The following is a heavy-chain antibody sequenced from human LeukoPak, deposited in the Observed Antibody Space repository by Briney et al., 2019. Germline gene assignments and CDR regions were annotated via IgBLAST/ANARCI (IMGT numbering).Heavy chain of an antibody. J-gene: IGHJ4*02. CDR3: ARAEVGELLLDY. D-gene: IGHD1-26*01. V-gene: IGHV3-30-3*01. CDR2: ISYDGSNK. CDR1: GFTFSSYA. Sequence: GGSLRLSCAASGFTFSSYAMHWVRQAPGKGLEWVAVISYDGSNKYYADSVKGRFTISRDNSKNTLYLQMHSLRAEDTAVYYCARAEVGELLLDYWGQGTLVTVSS.